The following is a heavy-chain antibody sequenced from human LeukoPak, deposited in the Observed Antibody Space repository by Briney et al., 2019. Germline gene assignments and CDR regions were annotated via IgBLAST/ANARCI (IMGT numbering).Heavy chain of an antibody. V-gene: IGHV3-48*01. Sequence: GGSLRLSCAASGFSFSSYSMNWARQAPGKGLEWISYISSSGNPINYADSVEGRFTISRDNAKNSLYLQMNSLRAEDTATYYCARGASYGSGSHYYFDYWGQGTLVTVSS. CDR2: ISSSGNPI. J-gene: IGHJ4*02. CDR3: ARGASYGSGSHYYFDY. D-gene: IGHD3-10*01. CDR1: GFSFSSYS.